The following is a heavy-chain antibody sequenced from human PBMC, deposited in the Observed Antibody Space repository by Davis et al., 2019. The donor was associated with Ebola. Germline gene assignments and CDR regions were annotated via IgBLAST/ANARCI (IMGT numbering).Heavy chain of an antibody. J-gene: IGHJ1*01. Sequence: SETLSLTCTVSGGSISSSTYYYGWIRQAPGKGLEWIGHIYRSGSTYYNPSLQSRVSISLDTSKNQVSLNLSSVTAADTAVYYCAVYTVVVTDIRAEYFQHWGQGTLATVSS. CDR1: GGSISSSTYY. CDR2: IYRSGST. D-gene: IGHD2-21*02. CDR3: AVYTVVVTDIRAEYFQH. V-gene: IGHV4-39*07.